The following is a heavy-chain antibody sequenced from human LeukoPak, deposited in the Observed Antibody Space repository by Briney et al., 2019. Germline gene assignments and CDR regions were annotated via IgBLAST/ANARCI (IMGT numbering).Heavy chain of an antibody. CDR2: ISYDGSNE. J-gene: IGHJ4*02. CDR3: ARTYYYGSGSYSYFDY. D-gene: IGHD3-10*01. Sequence: PGGSLRLSCAASGFTFSRYAMDWVRQAPGKGLEWVALISYDGSNEYYADSVKGRFTISRDNSKNTLYMQMSSLRAEDTAVYYCARTYYYGSGSYSYFDYWGQGTLVTVSS. CDR1: GFTFSRYA. V-gene: IGHV3-30-3*01.